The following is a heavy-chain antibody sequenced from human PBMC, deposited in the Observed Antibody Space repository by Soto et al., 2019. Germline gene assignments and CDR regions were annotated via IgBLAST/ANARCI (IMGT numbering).Heavy chain of an antibody. CDR2: IVEDGTKK. J-gene: IGHJ4*02. Sequence: DVHLVESGGGLVQPAGSLTLSCATSGFTFGLYSMGWVRQAPGKGLEWAAAIVEDGTKKYYMESLKGRFTISRDNSKNLVYLQMRSLRAEDTAMYYCVRMGDDCWGQGTLVTVSP. D-gene: IGHD3-16*01. CDR1: GFTFGLYS. CDR3: VRMGDDC. V-gene: IGHV3-7*05.